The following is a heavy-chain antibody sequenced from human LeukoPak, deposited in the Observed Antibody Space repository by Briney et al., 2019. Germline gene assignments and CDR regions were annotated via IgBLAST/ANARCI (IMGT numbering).Heavy chain of an antibody. Sequence: ASVKVSCKASGYTFTGYYMHWVRQAPGQGLEWMGWINPNSGGTNYAQKFQGRVTMTRDTSISTAYMELSRLRSDDTAAYYCARAGSPIVVITNWGQGTLVTASS. V-gene: IGHV1-2*02. CDR3: ARAGSPIVVITN. CDR1: GYTFTGYY. CDR2: INPNSGGT. D-gene: IGHD3-22*01. J-gene: IGHJ4*02.